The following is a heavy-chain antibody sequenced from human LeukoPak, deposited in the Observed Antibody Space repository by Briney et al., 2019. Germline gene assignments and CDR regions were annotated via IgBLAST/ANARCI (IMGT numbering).Heavy chain of an antibody. Sequence: GGSLRLSCAASGFTFSDYYMSWIRQAPGKGLDWVSYISSSGTPIYYADSVKGRFTISRDNARNSLYLQMNSLRAEDTAVYYCARDFGGSYGSGSYFQGDAFDIWGQGIMVTVSS. CDR1: GFTFSDYY. J-gene: IGHJ3*02. CDR3: ARDFGGSYGSGSYFQGDAFDI. D-gene: IGHD3-10*01. V-gene: IGHV3-11*01. CDR2: ISSSGTPI.